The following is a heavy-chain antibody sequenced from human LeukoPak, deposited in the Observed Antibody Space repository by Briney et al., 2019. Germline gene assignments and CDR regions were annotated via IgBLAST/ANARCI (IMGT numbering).Heavy chain of an antibody. J-gene: IGHJ6*03. CDR3: AKLGGHPLHNYYVGV. Sequence: GRSLRLSCAASGSTFSSYAMSWVRQAPGKGLEWVSGILDSGYSTYYANSVKGRFTISRDNSNNTLYLQMNSLRAEDTAVYYCAKLGGHPLHNYYVGVWGKGTTVAVSS. CDR2: ILDSGYST. CDR1: GSTFSSYA. D-gene: IGHD3-16*01. V-gene: IGHV3-23*01.